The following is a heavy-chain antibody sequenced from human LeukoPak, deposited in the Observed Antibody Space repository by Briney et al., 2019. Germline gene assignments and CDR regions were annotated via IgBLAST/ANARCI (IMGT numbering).Heavy chain of an antibody. J-gene: IGHJ4*02. V-gene: IGHV4-61*01. CDR3: ARDRGDSSGYFSY. Sequence: SETLSLTCTVSGGSVSSGSYYWSWIRQPPGTGLEWIGYIYYSGSTNYNPSLKSRVTISVDTSKNQFSLKLSSVTAADTAVYYCARDRGDSSGYFSYWGQGTLVTVSS. CDR2: IYYSGST. CDR1: GGSVSSGSYY. D-gene: IGHD3-22*01.